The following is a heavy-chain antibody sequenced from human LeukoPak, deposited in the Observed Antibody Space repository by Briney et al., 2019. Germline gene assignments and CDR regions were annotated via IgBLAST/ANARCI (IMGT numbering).Heavy chain of an antibody. CDR2: INWNGGST. D-gene: IGHD3-10*01. Sequence: PGGSLRLSCAASGFTFDDYGMSWVRQAPGKGLEWVSGINWNGGSTGYADSVKGRFTISRDNAKNTVYLQMNSLRVEDTAVYYCTRDFYGIDYWGQGTLVTVSS. V-gene: IGHV3-20*04. CDR1: GFTFDDYG. CDR3: TRDFYGIDY. J-gene: IGHJ4*02.